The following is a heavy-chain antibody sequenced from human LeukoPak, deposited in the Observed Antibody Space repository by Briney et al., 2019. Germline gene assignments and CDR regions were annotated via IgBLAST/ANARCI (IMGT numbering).Heavy chain of an antibody. CDR1: GGSISSSNYY. V-gene: IGHV4-61*02. CDR3: ARGESSSSPLYYCYYMDV. CDR2: MYTSGTT. J-gene: IGHJ6*03. Sequence: PSQTLSLTCTVSGGSISSSNYYWSWIRQPAGKGLEWIGRMYTSGTTNYNPSLRSRVTISVDTSKNQFSLKLNSVTAADTAVYYCARGESSSSPLYYCYYMDVWGKGTTVTVSS. D-gene: IGHD6-6*01.